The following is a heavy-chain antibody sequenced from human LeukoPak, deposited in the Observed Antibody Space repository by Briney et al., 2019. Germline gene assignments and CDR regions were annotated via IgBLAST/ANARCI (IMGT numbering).Heavy chain of an antibody. J-gene: IGHJ3*02. V-gene: IGHV4-4*02. CDR3: ARVSPAVGAFDI. CDR2: VHHSGGT. CDR1: GGSISSSNW. Sequence: PSGTLSLTCAVSGGSISSSNWWSWVRQPPGKGLEWIGEVHHSGGTNYNPSLKSRVTISGDTSKNQFSLKLSSVTAADTAIYYCARVSPAVGAFDIWGRGTMVTVSS. D-gene: IGHD6-13*01.